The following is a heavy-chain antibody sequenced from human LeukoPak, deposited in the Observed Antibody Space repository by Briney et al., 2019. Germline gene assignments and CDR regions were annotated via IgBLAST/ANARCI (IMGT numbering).Heavy chain of an antibody. D-gene: IGHD6-19*01. V-gene: IGHV1-3*01. CDR1: GYTFTSYG. CDR3: ARVKGIAVVVFDY. CDR2: INAGNGNT. J-gene: IGHJ4*02. Sequence: ASVKVSCKASGYTFTSYGISWVRQAPGQGLEWMGWINAGNGNTKYSQKFQGRVTITRDTSASTAYMELSSLRSEDTAVCYCARVKGIAVVVFDYWGQGTLVTVSS.